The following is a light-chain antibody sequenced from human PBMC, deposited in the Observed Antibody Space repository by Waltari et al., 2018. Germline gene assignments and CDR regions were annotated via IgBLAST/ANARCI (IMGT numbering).Light chain of an antibody. Sequence: QSALTQPASVSGSPGQSITVSCTGTSRDVGSYHLVSWFQQYPDKAPKLIIFEVNKRPSGVSNRFSGSKSGNTASLTISGLQAGDEADYYCCSYAGSGIYVFGTGAKVTVL. V-gene: IGLV2-23*02. J-gene: IGLJ1*01. CDR3: CSYAGSGIYV. CDR1: SRDVGSYHL. CDR2: EVN.